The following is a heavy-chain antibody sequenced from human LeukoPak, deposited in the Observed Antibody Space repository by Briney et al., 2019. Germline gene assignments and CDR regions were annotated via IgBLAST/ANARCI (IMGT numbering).Heavy chain of an antibody. CDR1: GGSISSGSYY. CDR3: ARDPRSDYSSSYGFDY. D-gene: IGHD6-6*01. V-gene: IGHV4-61*02. Sequence: PSETLSLTCTVSGGSISSGSYYWSWIRQPAGKGLEWIGRIYTSGSTNYNPSLKSRVTISVDTSKNQFSLKLSSVTAADTAVYYCARDPRSDYSSSYGFDYWGQGTLVTVSS. J-gene: IGHJ4*02. CDR2: IYTSGST.